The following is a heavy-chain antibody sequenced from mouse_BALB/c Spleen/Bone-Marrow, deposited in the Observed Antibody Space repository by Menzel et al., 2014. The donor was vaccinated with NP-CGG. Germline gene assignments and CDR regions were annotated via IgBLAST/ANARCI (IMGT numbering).Heavy chain of an antibody. J-gene: IGHJ4*01. V-gene: IGHV1S81*02. Sequence: QVQLKESGAELVKPGASVKLSCKVSGYTFTNYYVYWVKQRPGQGLEWIGEINPSNGVTNFNEKFMSKATLTVDNSSSTAYMQLSSVTSEDSAVYYCTRSRYDYDNAMDCWGQGTSVTVSS. D-gene: IGHD2-4*01. CDR2: INPSNGVT. CDR3: TRSRYDYDNAMDC. CDR1: GYTFTNYY.